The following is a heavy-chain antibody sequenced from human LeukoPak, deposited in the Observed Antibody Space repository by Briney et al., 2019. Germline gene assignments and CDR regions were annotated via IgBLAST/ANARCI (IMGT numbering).Heavy chain of an antibody. D-gene: IGHD2-15*01. V-gene: IGHV1-2*02. J-gene: IGHJ4*02. CDR1: GYTFTGYY. CDR2: INPNSGGT. Sequence: ASVKVSCKASGYTFTGYYMHWVRQAPGQGLEWMGWINPNSGGTNYAQKFQGRVTMTRDTSISTAYMELSRLRSDDTAVYYCARGLRYCSGGSCYRTMGYWGQGTLVTVSS. CDR3: ARGLRYCSGGSCYRTMGY.